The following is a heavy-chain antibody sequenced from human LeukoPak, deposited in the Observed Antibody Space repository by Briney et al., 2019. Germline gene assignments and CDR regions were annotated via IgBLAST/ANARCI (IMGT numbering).Heavy chain of an antibody. CDR2: INHSGST. Sequence: SETLSLTCAVYGGSFSGYYWSWIRQPPGKGLEWVGEINHSGSTNYNPSLKSRVTISVDTSKNQFSLKLSSVTAAATAVYYCARARSYYYYYGMDVWGQGTTVTVSS. V-gene: IGHV4-34*01. D-gene: IGHD3-3*01. CDR1: GGSFSGYY. J-gene: IGHJ6*02. CDR3: ARARSYYYYYGMDV.